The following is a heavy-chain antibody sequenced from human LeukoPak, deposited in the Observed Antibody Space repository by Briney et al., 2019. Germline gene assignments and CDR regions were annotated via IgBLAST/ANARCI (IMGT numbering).Heavy chain of an antibody. Sequence: ASVKVSCKASGYIFNIYDINWVRQAPGQGLEWLGWMNTNSGDSGYAQKFQGRVTLTMNTSINTAYVELRSLRSEDTAVYYCAREDVILSNDAFDIWGQGTMVTVSS. CDR2: MNTNSGDS. CDR1: GYIFNIYD. CDR3: AREDVILSNDAFDI. D-gene: IGHD2-8*02. J-gene: IGHJ3*02. V-gene: IGHV1-8*01.